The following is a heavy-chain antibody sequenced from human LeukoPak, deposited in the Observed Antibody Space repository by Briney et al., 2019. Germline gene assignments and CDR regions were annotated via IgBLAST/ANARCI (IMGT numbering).Heavy chain of an antibody. CDR1: GFTFSSYG. CDR2: ISGSGGST. J-gene: IGHJ4*02. D-gene: IGHD3-22*01. CDR3: AKIPYDSSGYYFRPFDY. Sequence: GGSLRLSCAASGFTFSSYGMSWVRQAPGRGLEWVSAISGSGGSTYYADSVKGRFTISRDNSKNTLYLQMNSLRAEDTAVYYCAKIPYDSSGYYFRPFDYWGQGTLVTVSS. V-gene: IGHV3-23*01.